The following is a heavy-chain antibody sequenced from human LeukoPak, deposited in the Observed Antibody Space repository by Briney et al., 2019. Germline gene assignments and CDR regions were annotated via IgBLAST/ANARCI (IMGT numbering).Heavy chain of an antibody. D-gene: IGHD2-2*01. Sequence: PGGSLRLSCAASGFTFSSYSMNWVRQAPGKGLEWVSSTSSSSSYIYYADSVKGRFTISRDNSRTTVYLQMNSLRAEDTAVYHCAKDLPAAYFDYWGQGTLVTVSS. CDR1: GFTFSSYS. V-gene: IGHV3-21*01. J-gene: IGHJ4*02. CDR3: AKDLPAAYFDY. CDR2: TSSSSSYI.